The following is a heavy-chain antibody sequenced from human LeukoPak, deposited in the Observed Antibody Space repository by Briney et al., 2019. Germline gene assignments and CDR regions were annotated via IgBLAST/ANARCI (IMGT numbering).Heavy chain of an antibody. Sequence: PSETLSLTCTVSGGSINRHYWSWIRQAPGKGLEWIGYISYSGSTNYNPSLKSRVTISVDTSKNQFSLKLSSVTAADTAVFYCARHVGPGYSYGFDNWGQGTLVTVSS. CDR3: ARHVGPGYSYGFDN. V-gene: IGHV4-59*08. D-gene: IGHD5-18*01. CDR1: GGSINRHY. J-gene: IGHJ4*02. CDR2: ISYSGST.